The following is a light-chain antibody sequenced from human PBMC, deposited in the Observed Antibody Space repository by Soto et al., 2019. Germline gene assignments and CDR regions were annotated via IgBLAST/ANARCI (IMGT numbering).Light chain of an antibody. V-gene: IGKV3-20*01. CDR3: QHYGRSPIT. Sequence: EILMTQSPDTLSVSPVERATLSCRTSQRISSNLAWYQQKPGQAPRLLISGASSRATGIPDRFSGSGSATDFTLTISRLEPEDFALYYCQHYGRSPITFGQGTRLEIK. CDR1: QRISSN. J-gene: IGKJ5*01. CDR2: GAS.